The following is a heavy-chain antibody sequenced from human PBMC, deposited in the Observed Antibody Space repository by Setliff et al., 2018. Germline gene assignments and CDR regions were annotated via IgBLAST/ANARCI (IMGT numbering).Heavy chain of an antibody. V-gene: IGHV4-61*02. Sequence: PSETLSLTCTVSGGSITDENSWWAWIRQPAGKRPEWLGLIYIRGGTDYNPSLKSRVTISLDTSRNKFSLNLTSVTAADTAVYYCAVDHVTNIAESGYGYTRIDPWGQGISVTVS. CDR1: GGSITDENSW. CDR2: IYIRGGT. D-gene: IGHD6-19*01. J-gene: IGHJ5*02. CDR3: AVDHVTNIAESGYGYTRIDP.